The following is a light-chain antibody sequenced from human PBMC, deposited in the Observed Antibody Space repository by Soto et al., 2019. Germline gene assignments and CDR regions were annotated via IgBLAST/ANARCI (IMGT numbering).Light chain of an antibody. J-gene: IGLJ1*01. Sequence: QAVVTQPPSASVSPGQSVTISCTGTTSDVGGCNYVSWYQQNPGKAPKLMIYDTNKRHSWTPDRFSGSISGNTAALTVSGLQAEDDADYFCSSFAGSMFYVFGPG. CDR1: TSDVGGCNY. V-gene: IGLV2-8*01. CDR3: SSFAGSMFYV. CDR2: DTN.